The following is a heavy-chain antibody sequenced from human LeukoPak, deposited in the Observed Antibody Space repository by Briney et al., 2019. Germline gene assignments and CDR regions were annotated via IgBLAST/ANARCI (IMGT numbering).Heavy chain of an antibody. J-gene: IGHJ5*02. Sequence: GESLKISCRASGYSFSNYWIAWVRQMPGKGLEWMGIIYPDDPDTKYSPSFEGQVTFSSDKSISTVYLQWSSLKASDTAIYFCARQQGATVVTMGSNWFDPWGQGTLVTVSS. CDR1: GYSFSNYW. CDR2: IYPDDPDT. D-gene: IGHD2-21*02. CDR3: ARQQGATVVTMGSNWFDP. V-gene: IGHV5-51*01.